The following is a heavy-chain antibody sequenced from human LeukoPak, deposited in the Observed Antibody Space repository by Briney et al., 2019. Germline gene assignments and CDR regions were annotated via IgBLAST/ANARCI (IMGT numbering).Heavy chain of an antibody. CDR1: GFTFSSYA. CDR2: ITGSGGST. Sequence: PGASLRLSCAASGFTFSSYAMSSVRQAPGKGLGWVSSITGSGGSTDYADSVKGRFTISRDNSKNTLYLQMNSLRAEDTAVYYCAREGIAVAAGDYWGQGTLVTVSS. D-gene: IGHD6-19*01. J-gene: IGHJ4*02. V-gene: IGHV3-23*01. CDR3: AREGIAVAAGDY.